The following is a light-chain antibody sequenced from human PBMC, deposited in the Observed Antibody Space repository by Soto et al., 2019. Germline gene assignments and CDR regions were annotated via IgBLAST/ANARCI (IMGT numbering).Light chain of an antibody. CDR2: DAS. Sequence: EIVLTQSPGNLSMSPGERATLSCRASQSVSSSYLAWYQQKPGQAPRLLIYDASNRATGIPARFSGSGSVTDFTLTISSLEPEDFAVYYCQQRSNWATFGPGTKVDIK. CDR3: QQRSNWAT. CDR1: QSVSSSY. J-gene: IGKJ3*01. V-gene: IGKV3-11*01.